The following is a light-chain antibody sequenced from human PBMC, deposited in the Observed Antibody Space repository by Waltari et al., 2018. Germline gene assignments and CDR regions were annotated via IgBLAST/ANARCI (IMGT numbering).Light chain of an antibody. V-gene: IGKV3-20*01. CDR1: QTVRTTY. Sequence: DIVLTQSPGTLSLSPGERATLSCRASQTVRTTYLAWYQQKPAQAPPLLIYGASSRATGIPDRISGSGAGTDFSLTISSLEPEDFAVYYCQQYDISPLTFGGGTKVEIK. CDR2: GAS. CDR3: QQYDISPLT. J-gene: IGKJ4*01.